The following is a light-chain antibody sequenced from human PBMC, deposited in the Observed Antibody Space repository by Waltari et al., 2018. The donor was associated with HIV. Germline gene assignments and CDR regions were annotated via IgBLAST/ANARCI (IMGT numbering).Light chain of an antibody. CDR1: QSVSSY. J-gene: IGKJ4*01. CDR3: QQRSNCPLT. Sequence: IVLTQPPATLYLSPGERATLPGRASQSVSSYLAWYQQKPGPAPRLLIYNASNRAPGIPARFSGSGSGTEFTLTISSLQPDDFAVYYCQQRSNCPLTFGGGTKVEIK. CDR2: NAS. V-gene: IGKV3-11*01.